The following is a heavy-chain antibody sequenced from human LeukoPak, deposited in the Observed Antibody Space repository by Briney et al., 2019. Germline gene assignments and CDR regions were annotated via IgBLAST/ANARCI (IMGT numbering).Heavy chain of an antibody. Sequence: SETLSLTCSVSGGFFSGYYWSWIRQPPGKGLEWIGYIYYSGSTDYNPFLKSRVTISVDTSKKQFSLKLSSVTAADTAVYYCARGVVLTGYPLDFWGRGTLVTVSS. J-gene: IGHJ4*02. CDR1: GGFFSGYY. CDR3: ARGVVLTGYPLDF. V-gene: IGHV4-59*01. D-gene: IGHD3-9*01. CDR2: IYYSGST.